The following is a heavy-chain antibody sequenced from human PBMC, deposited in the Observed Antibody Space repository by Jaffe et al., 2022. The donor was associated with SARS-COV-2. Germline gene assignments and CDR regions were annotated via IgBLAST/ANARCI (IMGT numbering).Heavy chain of an antibody. D-gene: IGHD6-6*01. Sequence: EVQLVESGGGLVQPGGSLRLSCAASGFTVSSNYMSWVRQAPGKGLEWVSVIYSGGSTYYADSVKGRFTISRDNSKNTLYLQMNSLRAEDTAVYYCARDQLAAIYGMDVWGQGTTVTVSS. V-gene: IGHV3-66*02. CDR1: GFTVSSNY. CDR3: ARDQLAAIYGMDV. J-gene: IGHJ6*02. CDR2: IYSGGST.